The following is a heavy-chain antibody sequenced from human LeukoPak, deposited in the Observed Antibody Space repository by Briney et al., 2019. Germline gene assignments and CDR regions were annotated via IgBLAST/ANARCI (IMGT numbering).Heavy chain of an antibody. J-gene: IGHJ4*02. V-gene: IGHV3-7*01. CDR3: ARDRTLFDY. CDR1: GFTFGNYW. CDR2: IKQDGSEK. Sequence: GGSLRLSCAASGFTFGNYWMSWVRQAPGQGLEWVGHIKQDGSEKYYVDSVKGRFTISRDNAKNSLYLQMNSLRAEDTAVYYCARDRTLFDYWGQGTLVTVSS.